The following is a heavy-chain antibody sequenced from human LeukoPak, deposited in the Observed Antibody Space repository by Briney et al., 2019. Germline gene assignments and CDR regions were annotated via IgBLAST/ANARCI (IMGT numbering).Heavy chain of an antibody. Sequence: PGGSLRLSCAASGFTFSSYAMSWARQAPGKGLEWVSAISGSGGSTYYADSVKGRFTIPRDNSKNTLYLQMNSLRAEDTAVYYCVKERVAAAGEYFQHWGQGTLVTVSS. CDR1: GFTFSSYA. V-gene: IGHV3-23*01. CDR2: ISGSGGST. D-gene: IGHD6-13*01. J-gene: IGHJ1*01. CDR3: VKERVAAAGEYFQH.